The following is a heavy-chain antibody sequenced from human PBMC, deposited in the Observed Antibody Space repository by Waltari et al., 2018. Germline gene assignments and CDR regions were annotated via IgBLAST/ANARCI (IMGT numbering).Heavy chain of an antibody. D-gene: IGHD3-9*01. CDR3: ARGYLRYDILTGYYGGGYYMDV. CDR2: ISHGGST. CDR1: GGSFSGYY. Sequence: QVQLQQWGAGLLKPSETLSLTCAVYGGSFSGYYWSWIRQPPGQGLEWMGEISHGGSTNYNPPLKGGVAISVDTSKNQFSLELSAVTAADTAVYYCARGYLRYDILTGYYGGGYYMDVWGKGTTVTVSS. J-gene: IGHJ6*03. V-gene: IGHV4-34*01.